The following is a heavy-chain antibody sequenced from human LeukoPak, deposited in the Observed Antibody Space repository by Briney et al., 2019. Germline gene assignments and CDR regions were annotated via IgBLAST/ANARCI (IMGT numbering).Heavy chain of an antibody. J-gene: IGHJ3*02. CDR1: GFTFSSYS. D-gene: IGHD2-2*01. CDR2: ISSSSSYI. Sequence: GSLRLSCAASGFTFSSYSMNWVRQAPGKGLEWVSSISSSSSYIYYADSVKGRFTISRDNAKNSLYLQMNSLRAEDTAVYYCASPYCSSTSCSGVAFDIWGQGTMVTVSS. CDR3: ASPYCSSTSCSGVAFDI. V-gene: IGHV3-21*01.